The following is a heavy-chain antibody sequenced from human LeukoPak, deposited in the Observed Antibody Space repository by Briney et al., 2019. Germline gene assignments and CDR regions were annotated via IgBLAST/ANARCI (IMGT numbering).Heavy chain of an antibody. CDR1: GYTFTGYY. D-gene: IGHD3-22*01. J-gene: IGHJ4*02. Sequence: ASVEVSFKASGYTFTGYYMHWVRQAPGQGLEWMGWINPNSGGTNYAQKFQGRVTMTRDTSISTAYMELSRLRSDDTAVYYCARETPDSSGYYYPLGYWGQGTLVTVSS. CDR2: INPNSGGT. V-gene: IGHV1-2*02. CDR3: ARETPDSSGYYYPLGY.